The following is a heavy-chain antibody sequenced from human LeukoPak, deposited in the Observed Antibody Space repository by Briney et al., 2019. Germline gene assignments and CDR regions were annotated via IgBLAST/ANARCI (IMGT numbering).Heavy chain of an antibody. J-gene: IGHJ4*02. CDR2: IYYSGST. CDR3: ARSGDYYDSAGYYRLFDY. CDR1: GGSISSTSYY. V-gene: IGHV4-39*01. D-gene: IGHD3-22*01. Sequence: SETLSLTCTVSGGSISSTSYYWGWIRQPPGKGLEWIETIYYSGSTYYNPSLKSRVTISVDTSKNQFSLKVSSVTAADTAVYYCARSGDYYDSAGYYRLFDYWGQGSLVTVSS.